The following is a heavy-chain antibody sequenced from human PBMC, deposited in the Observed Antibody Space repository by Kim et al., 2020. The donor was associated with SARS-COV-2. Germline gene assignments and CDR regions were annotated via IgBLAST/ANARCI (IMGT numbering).Heavy chain of an antibody. J-gene: IGHJ6*02. CDR1: GYTFTGYY. V-gene: IGHV1-2*02. CDR2: INPNSGGT. CDR3: AREGGDYAYYYGMDV. D-gene: IGHD4-17*01. Sequence: ASVKVSCKASGYTFTGYYMHWVRQAPGQGLEWMGWINPNSGGTNYAQKFQGRVTMTRDTSISTAYMELSRLRSDDTAVYYCAREGGDYAYYYGMDVWGQGTTVTVSS.